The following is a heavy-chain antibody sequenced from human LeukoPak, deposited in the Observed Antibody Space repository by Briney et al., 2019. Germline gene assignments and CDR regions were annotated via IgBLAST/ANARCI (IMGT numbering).Heavy chain of an antibody. CDR2: INPNSGGT. CDR3: ARGWNYYDSSGSSFDP. Sequence: GASVKVSCKASGNTFTGYYMHWVRQAPGQGLEWMGWINPNSGGTNYAQKFQGRVTMTRDTSISTAYMELSRLTSDDTAVYYCARGWNYYDSSGSSFDPWGQGTLVTVSS. D-gene: IGHD3-22*01. CDR1: GNTFTGYY. J-gene: IGHJ5*02. V-gene: IGHV1-2*02.